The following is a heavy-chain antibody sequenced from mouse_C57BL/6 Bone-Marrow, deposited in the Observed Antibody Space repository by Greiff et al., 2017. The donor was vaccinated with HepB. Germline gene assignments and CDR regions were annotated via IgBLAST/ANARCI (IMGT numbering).Heavy chain of an antibody. CDR2: ISSGGSYT. J-gene: IGHJ3*01. CDR1: GFTFSSYG. Sequence: EVKVVESGGDLVKPGGSLKLSCAASGFTFSSYGMSWVRQTPDKRLEWVATISSGGSYTYYPDSVKGRFTISRDNAKNTLYLQMSSLKSEDTAMYYCARHVLLPWFAYWGQGTLVTVSA. D-gene: IGHD1-1*01. CDR3: ARHVLLPWFAY. V-gene: IGHV5-6*01.